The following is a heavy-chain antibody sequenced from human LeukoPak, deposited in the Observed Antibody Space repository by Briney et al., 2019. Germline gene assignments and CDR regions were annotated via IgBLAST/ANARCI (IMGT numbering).Heavy chain of an antibody. CDR2: IIPIFGTA. CDR3: ARSGATQDYYYYGMDV. V-gene: IGHV1-69*13. J-gene: IGHJ6*02. Sequence: GASVKVSCKASGYTFSSYAISWVRQAPGQGLEWMGGIIPIFGTANYAQKFQGRVTITADESTSTAYMELSSLRSEDTAVYYCARSGATQDYYYYGMDVWGQGTTVTVSS. D-gene: IGHD5-12*01. CDR1: GYTFSSYA.